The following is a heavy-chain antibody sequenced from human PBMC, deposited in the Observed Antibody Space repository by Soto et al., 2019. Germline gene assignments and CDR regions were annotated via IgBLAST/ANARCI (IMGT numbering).Heavy chain of an antibody. CDR1: GFTFSSYA. CDR2: ISYDGSNK. D-gene: IGHD6-13*01. Sequence: VGSLRLSCAASGFTFSSYAMHWVRQAPGKGLEWVAVISYDGSNKYYADSVKGRFTISRDNSKNTLYLQMNSLRAEDTAVYYCARDKHSSSWYDLGWFDPWGQGTLVTVSS. V-gene: IGHV3-30-3*01. CDR3: ARDKHSSSWYDLGWFDP. J-gene: IGHJ5*02.